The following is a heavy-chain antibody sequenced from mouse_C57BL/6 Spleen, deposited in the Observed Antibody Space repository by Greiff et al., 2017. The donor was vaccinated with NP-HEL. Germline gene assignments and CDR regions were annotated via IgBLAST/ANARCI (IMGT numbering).Heavy chain of an antibody. CDR2: IHPNSGST. Sequence: QVQLQQPGAELVKPGASVKLSCKASGYTFTSYWMHWVKQRPGQGLEWIGMIHPNSGSTNYNEKFKSKATLTVDKTSITAHMQLSSLTSEDSAVYYCGLWGSLIAYWGQGTLVTVSA. D-gene: IGHD6-5*01. CDR1: GYTFTSYW. J-gene: IGHJ3*01. CDR3: GLWGSLIAY. V-gene: IGHV1-64*01.